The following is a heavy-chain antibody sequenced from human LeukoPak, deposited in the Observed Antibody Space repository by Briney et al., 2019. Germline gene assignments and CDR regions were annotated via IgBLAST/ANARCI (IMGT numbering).Heavy chain of an antibody. D-gene: IGHD1-1*01. Sequence: SETLSLTCTVSGGSINGYYWSWIRQSPGKGLESLGYIYYSGSTNYNPSLKSRVTISVDTSKNQFSLKLSSVTAADTAVYYCARGVTTFDYWGQGTLVTVSS. CDR2: IYYSGST. J-gene: IGHJ4*02. CDR1: GGSINGYY. CDR3: ARGVTTFDY. V-gene: IGHV4-59*01.